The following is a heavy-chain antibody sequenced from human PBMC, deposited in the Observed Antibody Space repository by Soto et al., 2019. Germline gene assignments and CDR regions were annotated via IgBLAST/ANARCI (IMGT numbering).Heavy chain of an antibody. CDR3: ARGVNNYDFSAIHLDY. Sequence: SETLSLTCAVYGGSFSGYYWSWIRQPPGKGLEWIGEINHSGSTNYNPSLKSRVTISVDTSKNQFSLKLSSVTAADTAVYYCARGVNNYDFSAIHLDYWGQGTLVTV. J-gene: IGHJ4*02. CDR1: GGSFSGYY. D-gene: IGHD3-3*01. V-gene: IGHV4-34*01. CDR2: INHSGST.